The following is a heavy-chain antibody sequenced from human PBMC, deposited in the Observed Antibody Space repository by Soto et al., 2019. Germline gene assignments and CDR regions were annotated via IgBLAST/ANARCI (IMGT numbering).Heavy chain of an antibody. CDR2: ISYDGSNK. V-gene: IGHV3-30*03. Sequence: QVQLVESGGGGVQPGRSLRLSCAASGFTFTTYGMHWVRQAPGKGLEWMSVISYDGSNKYYADSVKGRFTISRDNSKNTLYLQMNSMRAEDTALYYCARGREYYGSGSYSYSFDYWGQGTLVTVSS. J-gene: IGHJ4*02. CDR1: GFTFTTYG. CDR3: ARGREYYGSGSYSYSFDY. D-gene: IGHD3-10*01.